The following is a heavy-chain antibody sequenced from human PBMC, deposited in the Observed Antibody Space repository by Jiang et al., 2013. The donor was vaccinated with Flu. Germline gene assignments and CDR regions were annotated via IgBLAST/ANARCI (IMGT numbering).Heavy chain of an antibody. V-gene: IGHV3-33*01. J-gene: IGHJ4*02. D-gene: IGHD3-22*01. Sequence: SLRLSCAASGFTFSSYGMHWVRQAPGKGLEWVAVIWNDGSNKYYADSVKGRFTISRDNSKNTLYLQMNSLRVEDTAVYYCARDVGDSNGPRPDYWGQGTLVTVSS. CDR1: GFTFSSYG. CDR2: IWNDGSNK. CDR3: ARDVGDSNGPRPDY.